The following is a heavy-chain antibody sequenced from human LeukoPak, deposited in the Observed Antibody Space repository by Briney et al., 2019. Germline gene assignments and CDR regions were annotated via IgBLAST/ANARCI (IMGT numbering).Heavy chain of an antibody. V-gene: IGHV3-30*02. Sequence: GGSLRLSCAASGFTFSSYGMHWVRQAPGKGLEWVAFIRYDGGNKYYADSVKGRFTISRDNSKNTLHLQMNSLRAEDTAVYYCAKEDIVATYWGQGTLVTVSS. CDR1: GFTFSSYG. CDR3: AKEDIVATY. CDR2: IRYDGGNK. J-gene: IGHJ4*02. D-gene: IGHD5-12*01.